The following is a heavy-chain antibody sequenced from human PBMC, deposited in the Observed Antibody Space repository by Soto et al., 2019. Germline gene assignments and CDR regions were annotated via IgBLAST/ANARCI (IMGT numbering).Heavy chain of an antibody. CDR1: GYSFTSYW. D-gene: IGHD5-12*01. CDR3: ARLGETDSGYDYPQGYYYYYMDV. J-gene: IGHJ6*03. Sequence: GESLKISCKGSGYSFTSYWIGWVRQMPGKGLEWMGIIYPGDSDTRYSPSFQGQVTISADKSISTAYLQWSSLKASDTAMYYCARLGETDSGYDYPQGYYYYYMDVWGKGTTVTVSS. V-gene: IGHV5-51*01. CDR2: IYPGDSDT.